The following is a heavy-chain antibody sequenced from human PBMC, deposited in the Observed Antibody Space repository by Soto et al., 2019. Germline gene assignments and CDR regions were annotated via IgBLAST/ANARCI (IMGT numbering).Heavy chain of an antibody. V-gene: IGHV3-30*18. Sequence: QVQLVESGGGVVQPGRSLRLSCAASGFTFSTYGMHWVRQAPGKGLEWVAVISFDGSNKYYVDSVKGRFTISRDNSKNTVYLQMNSVRAEDTAVYYCAKGGGLGVDYYYYYMDVWGKGTTVTVSS. D-gene: IGHD3-16*01. J-gene: IGHJ6*03. CDR1: GFTFSTYG. CDR3: AKGGGLGVDYYYYYMDV. CDR2: ISFDGSNK.